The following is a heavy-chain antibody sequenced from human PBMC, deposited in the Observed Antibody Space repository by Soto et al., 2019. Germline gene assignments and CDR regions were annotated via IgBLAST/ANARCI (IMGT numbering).Heavy chain of an antibody. CDR2: ISSSSSYI. J-gene: IGHJ5*02. D-gene: IGHD6-13*01. V-gene: IGHV3-21*01. CDR1: GFTFSSYS. Sequence: EVQLVESGGGLVKPGGSLRLSCAASGFTFSSYSMNWVRQAPGKGLEWVSSISSSSSYIYYADSVKGRFTISRDNAKNSLYLQMNSLRAEDTAVYYCARDRGSSWYDWFDPWGQGTLVTVPS. CDR3: ARDRGSSWYDWFDP.